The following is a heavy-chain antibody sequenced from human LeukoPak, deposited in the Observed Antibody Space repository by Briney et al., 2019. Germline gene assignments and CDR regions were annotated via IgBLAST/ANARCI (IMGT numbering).Heavy chain of an antibody. CDR1: GYSISSGYY. Sequence: SETLSLTCTVSGYSISSGYYWGWIRQPPGKGLEWIGSIYHSGSTYYNPSLKSRVTISVDTSKNQFSLKLSSVTAADTAVYYCAREERSSVAPWASWGQGTLVTVSS. CDR2: IYHSGST. CDR3: AREERSSVAPWAS. D-gene: IGHD6-19*01. J-gene: IGHJ5*02. V-gene: IGHV4-38-2*02.